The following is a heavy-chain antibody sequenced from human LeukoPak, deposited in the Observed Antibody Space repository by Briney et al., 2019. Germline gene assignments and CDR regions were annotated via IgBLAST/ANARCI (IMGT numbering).Heavy chain of an antibody. CDR1: GYTFTGYY. CDR2: INPNSGGT. CDR3: ARDHTVTRNWFDP. D-gene: IGHD4-17*01. Sequence: GASVKVSCKASGYTFTGYYMHWVRQAPGQGLGWMGWINPNSGGTNYAQKFQGRVTMTRDPSIRTAYTELSRLRSDDTAVYYCARDHTVTRNWFDPWGQGTLVTVSS. J-gene: IGHJ5*02. V-gene: IGHV1-2*02.